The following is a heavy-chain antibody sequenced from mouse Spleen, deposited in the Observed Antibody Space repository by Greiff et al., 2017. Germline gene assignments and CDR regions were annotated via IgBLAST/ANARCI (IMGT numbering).Heavy chain of an antibody. CDR2: ISSGGSYT. Sequence: EVKLMESGGGLVKPGGSLKLSCAASGFTFSSYAMSWVRQTPEKRLEWVATISSGGSYTYYPDSVKGRFTISRDNAKNTLYLQMSSLRSEDTAMYYCARQHGSSGFDYWGQGTTLTVSS. CDR3: ARQHGSSGFDY. CDR1: GFTFSSYA. V-gene: IGHV5-9-3*01. D-gene: IGHD1-1*01. J-gene: IGHJ2*01.